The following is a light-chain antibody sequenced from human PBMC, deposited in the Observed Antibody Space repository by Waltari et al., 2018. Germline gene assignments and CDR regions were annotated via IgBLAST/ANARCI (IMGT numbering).Light chain of an antibody. CDR3: YSYRSGSTFV. J-gene: IGLJ6*01. V-gene: IGLV2-18*02. CDR1: SGDVGHYND. CDR2: DVT. Sequence: QTALTHPPSVSNPPGQSVTISCTGTSGDVGHYNDVSWYQHSPGRVPRLLIYDVTKRPSGVSDRFSGSKSGNTASLTISGLQAEDEATYYCYSYRSGSTFVFGSGTKVTVL.